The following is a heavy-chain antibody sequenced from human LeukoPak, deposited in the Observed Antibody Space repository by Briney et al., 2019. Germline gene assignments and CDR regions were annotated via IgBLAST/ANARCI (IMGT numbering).Heavy chain of an antibody. CDR1: GFTFSNYW. D-gene: IGHD3-22*01. CDR2: IKQDGGER. Sequence: GGSLRLSCAASGFTFSNYWMSWVRQAPGKGLEWVANIKQDGGERYYADSVKGRFTISRDNAKNSLYLQMNSLRAEDTAVYYCARDRGFGYDSSGYRGDAFDIWGQGTMVTVSS. V-gene: IGHV3-7*03. J-gene: IGHJ3*02. CDR3: ARDRGFGYDSSGYRGDAFDI.